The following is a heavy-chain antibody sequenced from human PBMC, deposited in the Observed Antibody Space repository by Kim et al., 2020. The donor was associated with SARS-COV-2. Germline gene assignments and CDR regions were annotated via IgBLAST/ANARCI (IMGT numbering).Heavy chain of an antibody. V-gene: IGHV4-39*01. CDR2: IYYSGNT. J-gene: IGHJ4*01. Sequence: SETLSLTRTVSGRSIITSPYYWAWIRQSPGKGLEWIGNIYYSGNTLYNPSLKSRLTISVDTSTDQISLKLGSVTAADTAVYYYVASLRYFDRLSPDWGNGTLVTVSS. CDR1: GRSIITSPYY. D-gene: IGHD3-9*01. CDR3: VASLRYFDRLSPD.